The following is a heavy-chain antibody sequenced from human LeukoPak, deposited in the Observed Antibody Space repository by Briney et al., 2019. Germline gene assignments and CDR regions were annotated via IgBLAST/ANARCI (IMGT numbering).Heavy chain of an antibody. D-gene: IGHD6-19*01. V-gene: IGHV3-48*03. CDR3: ASSGIPAIAVPAASDV. J-gene: IGHJ1*01. CDR2: ITSSGSII. Sequence: GGSLRLSCVDSGFTLSSNKMKWVRQAPGKGLEWVSYITSSGSIIYYADSVKGRFTISRDNAKNSLFLQINRMRAEDTAVYDCASSGIPAIAVPAASDVWGQGTLVTVSS. CDR1: GFTLSSNK.